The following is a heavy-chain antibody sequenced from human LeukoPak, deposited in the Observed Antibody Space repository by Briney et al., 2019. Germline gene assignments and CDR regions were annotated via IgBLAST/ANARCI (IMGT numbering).Heavy chain of an antibody. V-gene: IGHV4-39*07. D-gene: IGHD1-1*01. J-gene: IGHJ4*02. CDR3: ARVGGTTGT. CDR2: IYYSGST. Sequence: SETLSLTCTVSGGSISSSSYYWGWIRQPPGKGLEWIGSIYYSGSTYYNPSLKSRVTISVDTSKNQFSLKLSSVTAADTAVYYCARVGGTTGTWGQGTLVTVSS. CDR1: GGSISSSSYY.